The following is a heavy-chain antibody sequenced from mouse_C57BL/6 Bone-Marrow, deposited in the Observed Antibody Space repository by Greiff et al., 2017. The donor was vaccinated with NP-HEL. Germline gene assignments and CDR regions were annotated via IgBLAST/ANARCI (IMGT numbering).Heavy chain of an antibody. V-gene: IGHV2-9*01. CDR3: AKHSGYVVYAMDY. J-gene: IGHJ4*01. D-gene: IGHD3-2*02. CDR2: IWGGGST. CDR1: GFSLTSYG. Sequence: QVQLKQSGPGLVAPSQCLSITCTVSGFSLTSYGVDWVRQPPGKGLEWLGVIWGGGSTNYNSALMSRLSISNDNSKSQVVVKMNRRQTDDTAMYYCAKHSGYVVYAMDYWGQGTAVTVSS.